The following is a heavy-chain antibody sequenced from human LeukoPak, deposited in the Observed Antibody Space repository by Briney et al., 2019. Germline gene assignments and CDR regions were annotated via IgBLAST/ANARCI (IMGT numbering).Heavy chain of an antibody. V-gene: IGHV4-59*01. D-gene: IGHD6-13*01. CDR3: ARGDSSSWLDY. CDR2: IYYSGST. CDR1: GGSISSYY. Sequence: PSETLSLTCTVSGGSISSYYWSWIRQLPGKGLEWIGYIYYSGSTNYNPSLKSRVTISVDTSKNQFSLKLSSVTAADTAVYYCARGDSSSWLDYWGQGTLVTVSS. J-gene: IGHJ4*02.